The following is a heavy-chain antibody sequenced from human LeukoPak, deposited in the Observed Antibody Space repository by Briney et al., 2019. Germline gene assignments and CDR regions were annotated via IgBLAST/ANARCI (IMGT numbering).Heavy chain of an antibody. V-gene: IGHV3-48*03. CDR3: ARYGDSSVYYSADALDI. D-gene: IGHD3-22*01. Sequence: GGSLRLSCAASGFTFSGYEMNWGRQAPGKGLEWVSYIGTSGSSTYYADSVKGRFTISRDNAKNSLYLQMNSLRAEDTAVYYCARYGDSSVYYSADALDIWGQGTMVTVSS. J-gene: IGHJ3*02. CDR2: IGTSGSST. CDR1: GFTFSGYE.